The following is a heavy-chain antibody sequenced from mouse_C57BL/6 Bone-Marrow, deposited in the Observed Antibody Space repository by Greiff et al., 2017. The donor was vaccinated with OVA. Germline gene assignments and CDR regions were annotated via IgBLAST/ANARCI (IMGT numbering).Heavy chain of an antibody. CDR3: AAYITTVVATGYFDY. D-gene: IGHD1-1*01. CDR2: INPYNGGT. Sequence: EVQLQQSGPVLVKPGASVKMSCKASGYTFTDYYMNWVKQSHGKSLEWIGVINPYNGGTSYNQKFKGKATLTVDKSSSTAYMELNSLTSEDSAVYYCAAYITTVVATGYFDYWGQGTTLTVSS. CDR1: GYTFTDYY. J-gene: IGHJ2*01. V-gene: IGHV1-19*01.